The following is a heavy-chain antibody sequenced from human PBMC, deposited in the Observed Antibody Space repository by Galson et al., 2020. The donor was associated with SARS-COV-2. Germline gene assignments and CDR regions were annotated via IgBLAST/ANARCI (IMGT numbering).Heavy chain of an antibody. CDR1: GYSVSTTNY. V-gene: IGHV4-38-2*02. D-gene: IGHD3-22*01. CDR3: ARQGVNMIVLVTVPGWYFDL. CDR2: VYPSGTT. J-gene: IGHJ2*01. Sequence: SETLSLTCTVSGYSVSTTNYCGWVRQPPGRGLAWIGSVYPSGTTYYNPSLKSRVPISVDTSKNQFSLRLDSVTAADTALYYCARQGVNMIVLVTVPGWYFDLWCRGTLVTVSS.